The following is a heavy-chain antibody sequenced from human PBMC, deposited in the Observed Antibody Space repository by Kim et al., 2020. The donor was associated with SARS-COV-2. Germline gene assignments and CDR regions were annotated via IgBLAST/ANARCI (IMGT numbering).Heavy chain of an antibody. CDR3: AKDRGSRSGLRR. CDR1: RFTFSTYW. D-gene: IGHD1-26*01. CDR2: IKWDGSVK. V-gene: IGHV3-7*03. J-gene: IGHJ4*02. Sequence: GGSLRLSCAASRFTFSTYWMGWVRQAPGKGLEWVAFIKWDGSVKHYVDSVKGRFTISRDNANTSLYLQMNSLTADDTAVYYCAKDRGSRSGLRRWGQGTL.